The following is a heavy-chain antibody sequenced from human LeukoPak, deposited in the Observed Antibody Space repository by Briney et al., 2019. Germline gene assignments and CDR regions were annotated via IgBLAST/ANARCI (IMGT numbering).Heavy chain of an antibody. CDR3: ARVRRQGFGDPHWFDP. D-gene: IGHD3-10*01. J-gene: IGHJ5*02. CDR2: IYYSGST. V-gene: IGHV4-59*08. CDR1: GGSISSYY. Sequence: KSSETLSLTCTVSGGSISSYYWSWIRQPPGKGLEWIGYIYYSGSTNYNPSLKSRATILVDTSKNQFSLKLSSVTAADTAVYYCARVRRQGFGDPHWFDPWGQGTLVTVSS.